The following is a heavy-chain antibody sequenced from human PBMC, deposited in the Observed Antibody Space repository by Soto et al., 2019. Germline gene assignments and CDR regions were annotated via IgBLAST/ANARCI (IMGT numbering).Heavy chain of an antibody. Sequence: QVQLQQWGAGLLKPSETLSLTCAVYGGSFSGYYWTWIRQPPGTGLEWIGEINHSGSTNYNPSLKXXVTIPVDTSKNQFSLQLTSVTAADTAVYFCARANIPGHYDSWGQGTLVTVSS. V-gene: IGHV4-34*01. CDR2: INHSGST. J-gene: IGHJ4*02. CDR3: ARANIPGHYDS. D-gene: IGHD7-27*01. CDR1: GGSFSGYY.